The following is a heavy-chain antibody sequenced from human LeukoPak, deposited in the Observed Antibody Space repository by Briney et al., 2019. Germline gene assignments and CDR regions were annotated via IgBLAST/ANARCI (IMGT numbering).Heavy chain of an antibody. Sequence: PGGSLRLSCAASGFTFSSYWMSWVRQAPGKGLEWVANIKQDGSEKYYVDSVKGRFTISGDNAKNSLYLQMNSLRAEDTAVYYCARDLTGYHRGFDSWGQGTLVTVSS. D-gene: IGHD5-12*01. J-gene: IGHJ5*01. CDR3: ARDLTGYHRGFDS. CDR1: GFTFSSYW. CDR2: IKQDGSEK. V-gene: IGHV3-7*05.